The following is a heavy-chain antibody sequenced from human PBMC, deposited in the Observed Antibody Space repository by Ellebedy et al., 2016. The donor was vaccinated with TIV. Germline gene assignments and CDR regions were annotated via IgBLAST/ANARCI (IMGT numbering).Heavy chain of an antibody. CDR1: GFTFMNAW. V-gene: IGHV3-15*01. D-gene: IGHD2-15*01. CDR3: TTNNTPAGHDQ. Sequence: GGSLRLSXATSGFTFMNAWMSWVRQAPGKGLEWVGRIRSKTDGGATDYAAPLKGRVTISRDDSRDTLHLQVNSLRTEDTAMYYCTTNNTPAGHDQWGQGTLVTVSS. CDR2: IRSKTDGGAT. J-gene: IGHJ4*02.